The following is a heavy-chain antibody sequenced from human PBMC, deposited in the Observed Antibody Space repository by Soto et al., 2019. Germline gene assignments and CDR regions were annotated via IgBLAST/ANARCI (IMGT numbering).Heavy chain of an antibody. V-gene: IGHV3-9*01. D-gene: IGHD5-12*01. Sequence: EVQLVESGGGLVQPGRSLRLSCAASGFTFGHYAMHWVRQAPGKGLEWVSGISWNSASIGYADSVKGRFIISRDNAKNSLYLQMNSLRAEDTALYYCAKDSDGYNSDCQHWGQGTLVTVSS. CDR3: AKDSDGYNSDCQH. J-gene: IGHJ1*01. CDR2: ISWNSASI. CDR1: GFTFGHYA.